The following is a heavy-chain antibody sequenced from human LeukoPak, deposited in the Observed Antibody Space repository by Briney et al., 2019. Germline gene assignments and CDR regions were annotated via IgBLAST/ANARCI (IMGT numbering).Heavy chain of an antibody. J-gene: IGHJ5*02. D-gene: IGHD1-26*01. V-gene: IGHV1-2*02. Sequence: ASVKVSCKASGCTFSDYTIHWVRQAPGQGLEWMGWMNPNRGDTKYPWKFEGRVTLTRDTSINTAYMELSRLRSDDTAVYYCTRDSGSYYGWFDPWGQGALVTVSS. CDR3: TRDSGSYYGWFDP. CDR1: GCTFSDYT. CDR2: MNPNRGDT.